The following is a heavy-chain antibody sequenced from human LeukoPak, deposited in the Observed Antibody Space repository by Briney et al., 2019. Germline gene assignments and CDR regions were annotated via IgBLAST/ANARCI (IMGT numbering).Heavy chain of an antibody. D-gene: IGHD2-2*02. CDR1: GGSISSYY. CDR2: ISNSGST. CDR3: ARYCSSTSCYKGDALDI. J-gene: IGHJ3*02. V-gene: IGHV4-59*08. Sequence: SETLSLTCTVSGGSISSYYWSWIRQPPGKGLEWKGLEWIGYISNSGSTNYNPSLKSRVTISVDTSKNQFSLKLSSVTAADTAVYYCARYCSSTSCYKGDALDIWGQGTMVTVSS.